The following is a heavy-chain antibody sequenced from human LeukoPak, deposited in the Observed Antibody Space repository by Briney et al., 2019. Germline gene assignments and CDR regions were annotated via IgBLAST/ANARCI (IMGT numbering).Heavy chain of an antibody. CDR2: INSDGSST. D-gene: IGHD3-22*01. CDR1: GFTFSSHW. V-gene: IGHV3-74*01. Sequence: PGGSMRLSCAASGFTFSSHWMHWVRQAPGKGLVRVSRINSDGSSTNYADAVKGRFTVSRDNAKDTLYLQVNSLRAEDTAVYYCARDKSSGYWFIDSWGQGTLVTVSS. CDR3: ARDKSSGYWFIDS. J-gene: IGHJ4*02.